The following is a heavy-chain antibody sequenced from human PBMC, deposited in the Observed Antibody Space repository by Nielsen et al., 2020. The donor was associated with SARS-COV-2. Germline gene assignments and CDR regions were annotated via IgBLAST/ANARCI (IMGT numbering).Heavy chain of an antibody. CDR3: ARGSGWYRTYYYYMDV. J-gene: IGHJ6*03. D-gene: IGHD6-19*01. Sequence: SETLSLTCTVSGGSISSYYWSWIRQPPGKGLEWIGYIYYSGSTNYNPSLKSRVTISVDTSKNQFSLKLSSVTAADTAVYYCARGSGWYRTYYYYMDVWGKGTTVTVSS. CDR2: IYYSGST. CDR1: GGSISSYY. V-gene: IGHV4-59*12.